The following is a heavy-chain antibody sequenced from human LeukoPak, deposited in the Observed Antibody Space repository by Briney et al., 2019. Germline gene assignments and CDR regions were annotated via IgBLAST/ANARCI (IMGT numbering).Heavy chain of an antibody. CDR1: GFTFSSYA. Sequence: GGSLRLSCAASGFTFSSYAMSWVRQAPGKGLEWVSAISGSGGSTYYADSVKGRFTISRDNSKNTLYLQMNSPRAADTAVYYCAKDHTPSSWYPSGYWGQGTLVTVSS. V-gene: IGHV3-23*01. D-gene: IGHD6-13*01. J-gene: IGHJ4*02. CDR2: ISGSGGST. CDR3: AKDHTPSSWYPSGY.